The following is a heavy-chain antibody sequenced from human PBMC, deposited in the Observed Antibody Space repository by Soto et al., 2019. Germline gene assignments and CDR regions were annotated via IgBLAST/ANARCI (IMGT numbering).Heavy chain of an antibody. V-gene: IGHV3-30-3*01. Sequence: PGGSLRLSCAASGFTFSSYAMHWVRQAPGKGLEWVAVISYDGSNKYYADSVKGRFTISRDNSKNTLYLQMNSLRAEDTAVYYCARLRYYYDSSGSHPPDYWGQGTLVTVSS. CDR1: GFTFSSYA. CDR2: ISYDGSNK. J-gene: IGHJ4*02. D-gene: IGHD3-22*01. CDR3: ARLRYYYDSSGSHPPDY.